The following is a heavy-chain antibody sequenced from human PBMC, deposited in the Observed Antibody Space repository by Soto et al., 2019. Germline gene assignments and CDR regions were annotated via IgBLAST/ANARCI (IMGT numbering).Heavy chain of an antibody. V-gene: IGHV3-23*01. J-gene: IGHJ4*02. CDR1: GFTFSSYA. Sequence: GGSLRLSCAASGFTFSSYAMSWVRQAPGKGLEWVSAISGSGGSTYYADSVKGRFTISRDNSKNTLYLQMNSLRAEDTAVYYCAKAHPLLYYYDSSGYYYPMKTVKYFDYWGQGTLVTVSS. CDR3: AKAHPLLYYYDSSGYYYPMKTVKYFDY. CDR2: ISGSGGST. D-gene: IGHD3-22*01.